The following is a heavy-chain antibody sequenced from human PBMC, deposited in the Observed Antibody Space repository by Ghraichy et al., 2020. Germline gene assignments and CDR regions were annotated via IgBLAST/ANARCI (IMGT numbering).Heavy chain of an antibody. CDR2: INHSGST. J-gene: IGHJ5*02. Sequence: GSLRLSCAVYGGSFSGYYWSWIRQPPGKGLEWIGEINHSGSTNYNPSLKSRVTISVDTSKNQFSLKLSSVTAADTAVYYCARGRSRIQLWLIGANWFDPWGQGTLVTVSS. V-gene: IGHV4-34*01. CDR3: ARGRSRIQLWLIGANWFDP. CDR1: GGSFSGYY. D-gene: IGHD5-18*01.